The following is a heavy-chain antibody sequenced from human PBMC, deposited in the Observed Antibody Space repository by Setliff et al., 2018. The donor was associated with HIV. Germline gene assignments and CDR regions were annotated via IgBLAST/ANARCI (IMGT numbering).Heavy chain of an antibody. V-gene: IGHV3-21*06. Sequence: GGSLRLSCAASGFTFSKYSMKWVRQAPGKGLEWLSTISSRSENIFYADSVKGRFTVSRDNAKNSMYLQMNSLRAEDTAVYYCARDLSYYYYMDVWGKGTTVTVSS. CDR2: ISSRSENI. CDR3: ARDLSYYYYMDV. J-gene: IGHJ6*03. CDR1: GFTFSKYS.